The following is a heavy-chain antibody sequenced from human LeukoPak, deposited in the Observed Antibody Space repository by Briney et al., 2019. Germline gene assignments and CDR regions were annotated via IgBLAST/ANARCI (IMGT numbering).Heavy chain of an antibody. Sequence: GGSLRLSCAASGFTFSIYSMNWVRQAPGKGLEWVSCISSGSTNIYYADSARGRFTISRDNAKNSLYLQMNSLRVEDTAVYYCARVGGYCSSVSNCYGDYWGQGTLVTVSS. CDR2: ISSGSTNI. CDR1: GFTFSIYS. D-gene: IGHD2-2*03. CDR3: ARVGGYCSSVSNCYGDY. J-gene: IGHJ4*02. V-gene: IGHV3-21*01.